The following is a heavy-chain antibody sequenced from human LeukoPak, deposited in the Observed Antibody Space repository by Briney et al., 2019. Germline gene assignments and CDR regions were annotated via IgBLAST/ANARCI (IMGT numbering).Heavy chain of an antibody. CDR1: GFTFSSYW. CDR3: VRDKVDYDFWSHFYYYYMDV. CDR2: IKEDGSEK. V-gene: IGHV3-7*01. Sequence: GGSLRLSCEVSGFTFSSYWMSWVRQAPGKGLEWVAHIKEDGSEKYYVDSVKGRFTISRDNAKNSVYLQMNSLRAGDTAVYFCVRDKVDYDFWSHFYYYYMDVWGKGTTVTVSS. J-gene: IGHJ6*03. D-gene: IGHD3-3*01.